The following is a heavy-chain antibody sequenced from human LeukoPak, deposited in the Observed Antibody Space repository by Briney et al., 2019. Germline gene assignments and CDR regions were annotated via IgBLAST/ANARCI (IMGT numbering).Heavy chain of an antibody. CDR1: GFTFSSYG. CDR2: ICYDGSNK. D-gene: IGHD5-18*01. J-gene: IGHJ4*02. CDR3: ESDRGYSSRGYFDY. Sequence: GGSLRLSCAASGFTFSSYGMHWVRQAPGKGLEWVAGICYDGSNKHYADSVKGRFTISRDNSKNTLYLQMNSLRAEDTAVYFCESDRGYSSRGYFDYWGQGTLVTVSS. V-gene: IGHV3-33*01.